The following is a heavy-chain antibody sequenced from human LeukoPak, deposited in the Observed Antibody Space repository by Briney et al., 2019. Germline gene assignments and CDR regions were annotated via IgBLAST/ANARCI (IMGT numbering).Heavy chain of an antibody. J-gene: IGHJ4*02. Sequence: SETLSLTCAVYGGSFSGYYWSWIRQPPGKGLEWIGYIYYSGNTNYNPSLKSRVTISVDTSKNQFSLKLSSVTAADTAVYYCARHAASYDFWSGYFFDYWGQGTLVTVSS. CDR1: GGSFSGYY. D-gene: IGHD3-3*01. V-gene: IGHV4-59*08. CDR3: ARHAASYDFWSGYFFDY. CDR2: IYYSGNT.